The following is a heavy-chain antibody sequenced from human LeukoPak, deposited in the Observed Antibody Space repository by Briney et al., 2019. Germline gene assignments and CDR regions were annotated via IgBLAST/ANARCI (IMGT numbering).Heavy chain of an antibody. Sequence: PGGSLRLSCAASVFTFSSYAMSWVRQAPERGLEWVSTISGSGGGTYYTDSVKGRVTISRDNSKNTLYLQLSSLRAEATAVYYCAKVVYSGYGPADYWGQGTLVTVSS. CDR1: VFTFSSYA. J-gene: IGHJ4*02. V-gene: IGHV3-23*01. CDR2: ISGSGGGT. CDR3: AKVVYSGYGPADY. D-gene: IGHD5-12*01.